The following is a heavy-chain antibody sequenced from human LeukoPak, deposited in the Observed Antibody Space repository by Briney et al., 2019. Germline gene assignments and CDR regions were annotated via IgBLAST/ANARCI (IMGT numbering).Heavy chain of an antibody. CDR1: GYTFTGYD. J-gene: IGHJ4*02. CDR3: ARRGGGATIPKYCDASGYFLDY. Sequence: ASVKVSCKASGYTFTGYDINWVRQATGQGLEWMGWMNPNSGITGYAQKFQGRVTMARNTSISTVYMELRSLRSEDTAVYYCARRGGGATIPKYCDASGYFLDYWGQGTLVTVSS. CDR2: MNPNSGIT. V-gene: IGHV1-8*01. D-gene: IGHD3-22*01.